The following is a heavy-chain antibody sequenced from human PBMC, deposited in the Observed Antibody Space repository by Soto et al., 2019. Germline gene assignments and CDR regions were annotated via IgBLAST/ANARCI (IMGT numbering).Heavy chain of an antibody. CDR1: GFTFSSYS. J-gene: IGHJ5*02. CDR2: ISSSSSTI. V-gene: IGHV3-48*02. D-gene: IGHD3-22*01. Sequence: GGSLRLSCAASGFTFSSYSMNWVRQAPGKGLEWVSCISSSSSTIYYADSVKGRFTISRDNAKNSLYLQMNSLREEDTAVYYCARVYGLNSSGYYPPWFDPWGQGTLVTVSS. CDR3: ARVYGLNSSGYYPPWFDP.